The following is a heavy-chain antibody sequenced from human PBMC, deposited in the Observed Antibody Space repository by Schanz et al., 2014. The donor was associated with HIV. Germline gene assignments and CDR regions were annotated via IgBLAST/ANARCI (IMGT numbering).Heavy chain of an antibody. CDR1: GFTFSSYA. V-gene: IGHV3-7*04. Sequence: EVQLLESGGGLVQPGGSLRLSCAASGFTFSSYAMSWVRQAPGKGLEWVAAINGDGSITVLADSAKGRFTVSRDIAKNSLFLHMTSLRAEDTAVYYCTRAGGVYSEGAYWGPGTLVTVSA. CDR3: TRAGGVYSEGAY. D-gene: IGHD2-8*02. J-gene: IGHJ4*02. CDR2: INGDGSIT.